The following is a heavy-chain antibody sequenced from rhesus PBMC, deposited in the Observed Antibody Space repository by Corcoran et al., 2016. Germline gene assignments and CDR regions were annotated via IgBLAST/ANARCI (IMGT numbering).Heavy chain of an antibody. CDR3: ARSGVTATVY. CDR2: IRGSSGTT. V-gene: IGHV4-165*02. J-gene: IGHJ4*01. D-gene: IGHD5-36*01. CDR1: GDSIRDNY. Sequence: QVQLQESGPGLVKPSETLSLICSISGDSIRDNYWTWIRQPPGPGLEWIGHIRGSSGTTSYNPSLKSRVTISTDTSKNQFSLTLNSVTAADTAVYYCARSGVTATVYWGQGVLVTVSS.